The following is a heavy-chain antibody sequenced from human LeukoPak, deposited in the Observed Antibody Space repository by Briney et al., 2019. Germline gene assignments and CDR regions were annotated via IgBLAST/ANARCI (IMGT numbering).Heavy chain of an antibody. J-gene: IGHJ4*02. D-gene: IGHD5-12*01. V-gene: IGHV4-59*01. Sequence: SETLSLTCTASGGSISGYYWSWIRQPRGKGLEWIGYIYYSGSTKYNPCLKSRVTISVDTSKNQYSLKLSSVTAADTAVYYCARVGYSGYDIDYWGQGTLVTVSS. CDR3: ARVGYSGYDIDY. CDR2: IYYSGST. CDR1: GGSISGYY.